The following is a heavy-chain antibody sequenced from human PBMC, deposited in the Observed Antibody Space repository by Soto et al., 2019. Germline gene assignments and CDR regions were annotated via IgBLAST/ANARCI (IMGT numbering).Heavy chain of an antibody. D-gene: IGHD6-19*01. CDR1: GGSISSYY. J-gene: IGHJ5*02. CDR2: IYYSGST. CDR3: ARGMYKSGWNLDL. V-gene: IGHV4-59*01. Sequence: PSETLSLTCNVSGGSISSYYWNWIRQAPGKGLEWIGNIYYSGSTNYNPSLKSRATISVGTSKKQFSLRLTSVTAADTAVYYCARGMYKSGWNLDLWGQGIVVTVSS.